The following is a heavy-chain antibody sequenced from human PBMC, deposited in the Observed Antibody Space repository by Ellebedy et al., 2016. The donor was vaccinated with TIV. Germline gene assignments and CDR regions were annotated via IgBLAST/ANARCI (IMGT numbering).Heavy chain of an antibody. V-gene: IGHV3-23*05. Sequence: GESLKISCAASGFTFSTYPMNWVRQAPGKGLEWVSTIFNAYDTNFADYAGSVKGRFTVSRDNPENTLYLQMNNLRADDTAIYYCARATQWLTFDFWGQGILVTVSA. D-gene: IGHD6-19*01. CDR1: GFTFSTYP. CDR2: IFNAYDTNFA. J-gene: IGHJ4*02. CDR3: ARATQWLTFDF.